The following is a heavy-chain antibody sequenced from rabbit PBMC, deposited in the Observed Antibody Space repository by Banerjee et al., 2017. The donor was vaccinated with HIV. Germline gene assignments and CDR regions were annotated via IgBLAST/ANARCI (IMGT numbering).Heavy chain of an antibody. D-gene: IGHD4-1*01. CDR1: GFSFSSSYY. Sequence: QSLEESGGDLVKPGASLTLTCTASGFSFSSSYYMCWIRQAPGKGLEWIACIYGGSTGITYYASWAKGRFTISKTSSTTVTLQMTSLTAADTATYFCTRDGSGWGANFNLWGPGTLVTVS. CDR2: IYGGSTGIT. CDR3: TRDGSGWGANFNL. J-gene: IGHJ4*01. V-gene: IGHV1S40*01.